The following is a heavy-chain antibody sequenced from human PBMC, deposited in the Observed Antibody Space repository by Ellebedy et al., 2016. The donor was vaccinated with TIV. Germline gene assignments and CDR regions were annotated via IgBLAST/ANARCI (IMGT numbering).Heavy chain of an antibody. CDR2: IYTSGST. J-gene: IGHJ5*02. CDR3: ARAPTPTYYYDSSVLWFDP. D-gene: IGHD3-22*01. Sequence: SETLSLXXTVSGGSISSYYWSWIRQPAGKGLEWIGRIYTSGSTNYNPSLKSRVTMSVDTSKNQFSLKLSSVTAADTAVYYCARAPTPTYYYDSSVLWFDPWGQGTLVTVSS. V-gene: IGHV4-4*07. CDR1: GGSISSYY.